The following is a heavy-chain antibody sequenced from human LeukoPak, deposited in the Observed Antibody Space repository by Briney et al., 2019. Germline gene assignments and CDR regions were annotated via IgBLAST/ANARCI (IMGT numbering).Heavy chain of an antibody. CDR3: ARVRWLGAFDI. Sequence: PSETLSLTCTGSSYSINSGYYWGWIRQPPGKGLEWIGEINHSGSTNYNPSLKSRVTISVDTSKNQFSLKLSSVTAADTAVYYCARVRWLGAFDIWGQGTMVTVSS. D-gene: IGHD3-22*01. J-gene: IGHJ3*02. CDR1: SYSINSGYY. V-gene: IGHV4-38-2*02. CDR2: INHSGST.